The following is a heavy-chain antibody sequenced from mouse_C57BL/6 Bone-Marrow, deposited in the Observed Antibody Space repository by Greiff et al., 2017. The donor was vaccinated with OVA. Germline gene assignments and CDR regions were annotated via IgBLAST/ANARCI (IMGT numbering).Heavy chain of an antibody. CDR3: ARWGGSSYEWFAY. CDR2: IYPGSGNT. J-gene: IGHJ3*01. CDR1: GYTFTDYY. Sequence: VQLVESGAELVRPGASVKLSCKASGYTFTDYYINWVKQRPGQGLEWIARIYPGSGNTYYNEKFKGKATLTAEKSSSTAYMQLSSLTSEDSAVYFCARWGGSSYEWFAYWGQGTLVTVSA. V-gene: IGHV1-76*01. D-gene: IGHD1-1*01.